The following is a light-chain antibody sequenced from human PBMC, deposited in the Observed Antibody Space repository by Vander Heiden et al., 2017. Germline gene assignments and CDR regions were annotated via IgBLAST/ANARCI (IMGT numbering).Light chain of an antibody. V-gene: IGLV1-40*01. CDR2: GNN. CDR1: NSNVGAGYD. Sequence: QSVLTQPPSVSGAPGQSITIACTGSNSNVGAGYDVHWYQQLPGTAPNLLIYGNNNRPSGVPDRFSGSKSGTSASLAITGLQAEDEADYYCQSYDTLTGYVFGTGTKVTVL. CDR3: QSYDTLTGYV. J-gene: IGLJ1*01.